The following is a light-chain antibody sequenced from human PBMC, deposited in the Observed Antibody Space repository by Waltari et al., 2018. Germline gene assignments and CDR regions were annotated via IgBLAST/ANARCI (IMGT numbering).Light chain of an antibody. V-gene: IGKV1-33*01. CDR3: QKYDNVAPIT. CDR2: DAT. Sequence: DIQLPQSPCSLSESVGSRVTITCQASQDISNYLNGYQQKLEKAPKFLIYDATNLQTGVPSRYIRSESGTDSTYTISQLQPDCIPTYYCQKYDNVAPITFGQGTRL. J-gene: IGKJ5*01. CDR1: QDISNY.